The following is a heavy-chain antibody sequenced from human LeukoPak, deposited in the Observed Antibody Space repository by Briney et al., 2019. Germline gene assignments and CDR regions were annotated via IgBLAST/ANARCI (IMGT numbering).Heavy chain of an antibody. CDR1: GGSISSYY. CDR2: IYYSGST. Sequence: SETLSLTCSVSGGSISSYYWSWIRQPPGKGLEWIGYIYYSGSTNYNPSLKSRVTISVDPSKNQFSLKLTSVTAADTAVYYCARNRYDSGGYPFDYWGQGTLVTVSS. CDR3: ARNRYDSGGYPFDY. D-gene: IGHD3-22*01. V-gene: IGHV4-59*01. J-gene: IGHJ4*02.